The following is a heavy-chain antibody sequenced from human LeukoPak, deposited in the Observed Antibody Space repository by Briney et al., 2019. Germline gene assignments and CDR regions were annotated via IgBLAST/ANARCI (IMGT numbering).Heavy chain of an antibody. CDR2: MNPNSGNT. Sequence: ASVKVSCKASGYTFTSYGISWVRQAPGQGLEWMGWMNPNSGNTGYAQKFQGRVTMTRNTSISTAYMELSSLRSEDTAVYYCAREPAAGGMDVWGQGTTVTVSS. D-gene: IGHD6-25*01. CDR3: AREPAAGGMDV. J-gene: IGHJ6*02. CDR1: GYTFTSYG. V-gene: IGHV1-8*02.